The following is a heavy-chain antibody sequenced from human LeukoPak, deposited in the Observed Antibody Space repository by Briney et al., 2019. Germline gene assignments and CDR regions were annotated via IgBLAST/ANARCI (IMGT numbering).Heavy chain of an antibody. V-gene: IGHV4-39*07. CDR2: IYHSGTTYSGST. CDR1: GASMSNYY. CDR3: ARGKNTYYYYMDV. J-gene: IGHJ6*03. Sequence: SETLSLTCNVSGASMSNYYWVWIRQPPGKGLEWIGSIYHSGTTYSGSTYYNPSLKSRVTISLDTSKNQFSLKVGSMTAADTAVYYCARGKNTYYYYMDVWGKGTTVTVSS.